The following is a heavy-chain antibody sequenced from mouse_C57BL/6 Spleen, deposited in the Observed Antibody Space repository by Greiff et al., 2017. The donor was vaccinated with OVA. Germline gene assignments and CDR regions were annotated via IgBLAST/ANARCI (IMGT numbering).Heavy chain of an antibody. D-gene: IGHD2-5*01. CDR1: GYTFTSYW. J-gene: IGHJ3*01. CDR3: ARSNYSNYVLAWFAY. Sequence: QVQLQQPGAELVKPGASVKMSCKASGYTFTSYWITWVKQRPGQGLEWIGDIYPGSGSTNYNEKFKSKATLTVDTSSSTAYMQLSSLTSEDSAVYYCARSNYSNYVLAWFAYWGQGTLVTVSA. V-gene: IGHV1-55*01. CDR2: IYPGSGST.